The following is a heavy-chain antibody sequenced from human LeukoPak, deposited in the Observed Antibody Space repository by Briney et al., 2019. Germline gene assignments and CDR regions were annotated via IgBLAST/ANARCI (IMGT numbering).Heavy chain of an antibody. Sequence: GGSLRLSSAASGFTFSSYGMHWVRQAPGKGLEWVAVISYDGSNKYYADSVKGRFTISRDNSKNTLYLQMNSLRAEDTAVYYCARGGDYGDDGDWFDPWGQGTLVTVSS. V-gene: IGHV3-30*03. D-gene: IGHD4-17*01. CDR3: ARGGDYGDDGDWFDP. J-gene: IGHJ5*02. CDR1: GFTFSSYG. CDR2: ISYDGSNK.